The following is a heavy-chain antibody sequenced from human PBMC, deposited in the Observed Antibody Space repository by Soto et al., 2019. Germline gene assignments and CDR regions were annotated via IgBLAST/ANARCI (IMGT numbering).Heavy chain of an antibody. D-gene: IGHD4-17*01. CDR1: GGSISSGGYS. CDR2: IYHSGST. CDR3: ATSQTTVTSYDY. Sequence: QLQLQESGSGLVKPSQTLSLTCAVSGGSISSGGYSWSWIRQPPGKGLEWIGYIYHSGSTYYNPSLKGRVXXXVXSSKHQFSLKLSSVTAADTAVYYCATSQTTVTSYDYWGQGTLVTVSS. J-gene: IGHJ4*02. V-gene: IGHV4-30-2*01.